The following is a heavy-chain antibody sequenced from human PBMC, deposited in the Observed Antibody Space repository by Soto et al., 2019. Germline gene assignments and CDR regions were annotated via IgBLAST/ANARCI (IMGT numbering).Heavy chain of an antibody. CDR2: VSAYNGNT. V-gene: IGHV1-18*04. CDR3: ARDAVAGMTPYYYYGMDV. Sequence: QVQLVQSGAEVKKPGASVKVSCKASGYTFTSYGISWVRQAPGQGLEWMGWVSAYNGNTNYAQKLQGRVTMTTDTSKSTAYMELRSLRSDDTAVYYCARDAVAGMTPYYYYGMDVWGQGTTVTVSS. D-gene: IGHD6-19*01. CDR1: GYTFTSYG. J-gene: IGHJ6*02.